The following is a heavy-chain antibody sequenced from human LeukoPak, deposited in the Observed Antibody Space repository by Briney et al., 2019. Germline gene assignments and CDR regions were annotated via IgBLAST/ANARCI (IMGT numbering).Heavy chain of an antibody. CDR3: ARDESVTGALDY. CDR1: GYTFTSYS. J-gene: IGHJ4*02. Sequence: ASVKVSCKASGYTFTSYSISWVRQAPGQVLECMGWISTYNGNTNYAQKLQGRVTMTTDTSTSTAYMELRSLRSDDAAVYYCARDESVTGALDYWGQGTLVTVSS. V-gene: IGHV1-18*01. CDR2: ISTYNGNT. D-gene: IGHD6-19*01.